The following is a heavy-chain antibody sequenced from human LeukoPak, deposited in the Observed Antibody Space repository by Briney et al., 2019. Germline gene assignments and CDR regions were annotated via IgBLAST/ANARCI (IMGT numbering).Heavy chain of an antibody. V-gene: IGHV3-74*01. J-gene: IGHJ4*02. Sequence: GGSLRLSCAASGFSFSTSWMHWVRQAPGKGLVWVSRINEDGSTTNHADSVKGRFTISRDNAKNTLYMQMNSLRAEDTAVYYCVRDLGGRSGHWGQGTLVTVSS. CDR1: GFSFSTSW. CDR3: VRDLGGRSGH. D-gene: IGHD1-26*01. CDR2: INEDGSTT.